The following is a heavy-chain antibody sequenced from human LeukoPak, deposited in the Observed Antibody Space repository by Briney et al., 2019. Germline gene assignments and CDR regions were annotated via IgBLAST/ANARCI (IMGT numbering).Heavy chain of an antibody. J-gene: IGHJ5*02. CDR3: ARDRSVTCGGACYSDNWFDP. Sequence: ASVKVSCKASGYTFTGYYMHWVRQAPGQGLEWMGWINPNSGGTNYAQKVQGRVTMTRDTSISPAYMELSRLRYEDTAVYSCARDRSVTCGGACYSDNWFDPWGQGTLVTVSS. V-gene: IGHV1-2*02. D-gene: IGHD2-21*02. CDR2: INPNSGGT. CDR1: GYTFTGYY.